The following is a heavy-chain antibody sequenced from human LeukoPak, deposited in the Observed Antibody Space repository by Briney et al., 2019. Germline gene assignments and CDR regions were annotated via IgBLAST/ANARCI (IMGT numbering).Heavy chain of an antibody. Sequence: GGSLRLSCAASGFTFSHHWMHWVRQTPGKGLVWVSRINIDGSITTYADSVKGRFTTSRDNAKNTLYLQMSGLRAEDTAVYYCARGAYSSSSFSVDYWGQGTLVTVSS. D-gene: IGHD6-6*01. CDR1: GFTFSHHW. CDR3: ARGAYSSSSFSVDY. V-gene: IGHV3-74*01. CDR2: INIDGSIT. J-gene: IGHJ4*02.